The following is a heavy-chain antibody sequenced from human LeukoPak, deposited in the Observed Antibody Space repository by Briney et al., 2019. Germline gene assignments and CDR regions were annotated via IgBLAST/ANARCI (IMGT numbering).Heavy chain of an antibody. CDR1: GFTLSSYW. CDR3: ARETLINVDAFDI. CDR2: INSDGSST. V-gene: IGHV3-74*01. Sequence: GGCLRLSCAASGFTLSSYWMHWVRHAPGKGLVWISRINSDGSSTGYADSVKGRFTISRDNAKNTLYLQMNSLRAEDTAVYYCARETLINVDAFDIWGQGTMVTVSS. J-gene: IGHJ3*02. D-gene: IGHD3-16*01.